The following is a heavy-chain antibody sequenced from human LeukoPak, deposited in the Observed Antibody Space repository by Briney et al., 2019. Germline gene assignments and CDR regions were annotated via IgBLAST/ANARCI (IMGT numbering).Heavy chain of an antibody. CDR3: AREILWFGEFSPIRFGELSHIPFDY. D-gene: IGHD3-10*01. Sequence: SQTLSLTCAISGDSVSSNSSTWNWIRQSPSRGLEWLGRTYYRSKWYHDYAVSVKSRITINPDTSKNQFSLQLNSVTPEDTAVYYCAREILWFGEFSPIRFGELSHIPFDYWGQGTLVTVSS. CDR2: TYYRSKWYH. V-gene: IGHV6-1*01. CDR1: GDSVSSNSST. J-gene: IGHJ4*02.